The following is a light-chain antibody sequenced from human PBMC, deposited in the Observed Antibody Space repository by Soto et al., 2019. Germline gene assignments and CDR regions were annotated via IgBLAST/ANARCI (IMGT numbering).Light chain of an antibody. CDR3: QQYDSYSGT. V-gene: IGKV1-5*01. CDR1: QSISSW. J-gene: IGKJ1*01. CDR2: DAS. Sequence: DGRTTHSRSTLSAPGGDGVTITCRAIQSISSWMAWYQQKPGKAPKLLIYDASSLESGVPSRFSGSGSGTEFTLTIFILQPDDFATYYSQQYDSYSGTFGHGTKVDI.